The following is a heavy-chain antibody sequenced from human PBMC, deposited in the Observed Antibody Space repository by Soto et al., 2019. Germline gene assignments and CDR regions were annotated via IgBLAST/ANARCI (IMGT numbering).Heavy chain of an antibody. D-gene: IGHD3-9*01. J-gene: IGHJ4*02. CDR1: GFTFSSYG. CDR2: ISYDGSNK. V-gene: IGHV3-30*18. Sequence: PGGSLRLSYAASGFTFSSYGMHWVRQAPGKGLEWVAVISYDGSNKYYADSVKGRFTISRDNSKNTLYLQMNSLRAEDTAVYYCAKVRESRYFDWLPFDYWGQGTLVTVSS. CDR3: AKVRESRYFDWLPFDY.